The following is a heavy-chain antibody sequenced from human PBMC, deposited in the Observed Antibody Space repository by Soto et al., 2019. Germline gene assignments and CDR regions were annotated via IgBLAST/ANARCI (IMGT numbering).Heavy chain of an antibody. Sequence: SETLSLTCAVYGGSFSCYYWSWIRQPPGKGLEWIGEINHSGSTNYNPSLKSRVTISVDTSKNQFSLKLSSVTAADTAVYYCARGKLSDYVWGSYRYHFDYWGQGTVVTVSS. CDR2: INHSGST. D-gene: IGHD3-16*02. V-gene: IGHV4-34*01. J-gene: IGHJ4*02. CDR1: GGSFSCYY. CDR3: ARGKLSDYVWGSYRYHFDY.